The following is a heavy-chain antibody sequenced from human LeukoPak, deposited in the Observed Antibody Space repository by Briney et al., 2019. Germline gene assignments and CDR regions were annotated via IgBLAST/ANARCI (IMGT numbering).Heavy chain of an antibody. CDR3: AKAAVLRYFDWPNYYYGMDV. CDR1: GFTFSSYA. D-gene: IGHD3-9*01. V-gene: IGHV3-23*01. Sequence: GGSLRLSCAASGFTFSSYAMSWVRQAPGKGLEWVSAISGSGGSTYYADSVKGRFTISRDNSKNTLYLQMTSLRAEDTAVYYCAKAAVLRYFDWPNYYYGMDVWGQGTTVTASS. J-gene: IGHJ6*02. CDR2: ISGSGGST.